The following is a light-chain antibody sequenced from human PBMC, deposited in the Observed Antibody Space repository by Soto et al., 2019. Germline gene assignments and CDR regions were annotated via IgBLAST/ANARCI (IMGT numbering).Light chain of an antibody. CDR2: RTF. V-gene: IGKV1-39*01. J-gene: IGKJ3*01. Sequence: DIQMTQSPLSLSASVGESVTITCRASQNITNFLNWYQRKPGKPPRLLIFRTFSLQSGVPSRFRGGRSETDFSLTIGGLQPDDFATYICQQSYRSPLNFGPGTRVA. CDR3: QQSYRSPLN. CDR1: QNITNF.